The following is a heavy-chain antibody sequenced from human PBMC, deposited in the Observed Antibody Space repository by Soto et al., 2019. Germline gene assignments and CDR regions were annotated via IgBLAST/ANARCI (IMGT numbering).Heavy chain of an antibody. CDR1: GYTFTGYY. V-gene: IGHV1-2*04. Sequence: GASVKVSCKASGYTFTGYYMHWVRQAPGQGLEWMGWINPNSGGTNYAQKFQGWVTMTRDTSISTAYMELSRLRSDDTAVYYCAREAPPNYDFWSGPSGLNFDYWGQGTLVTVSS. J-gene: IGHJ4*02. CDR3: AREAPPNYDFWSGPSGLNFDY. D-gene: IGHD3-3*01. CDR2: INPNSGGT.